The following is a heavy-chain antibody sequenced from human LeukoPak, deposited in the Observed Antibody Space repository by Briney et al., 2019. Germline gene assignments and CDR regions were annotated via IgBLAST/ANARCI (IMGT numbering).Heavy chain of an antibody. CDR1: GGSISSSSYY. D-gene: IGHD6-19*01. CDR2: IYYSGST. Sequence: SETLSLTCTVSGGSISSSSYYWGWIRQPPGKGLEWIGSIYYSGSTYYNPSLKSRVTISVDTSKNQFSLKLSSVTAADTAVYYCAIMPYSSGWYKAEGFDYWGQGTLVTVSS. J-gene: IGHJ4*02. V-gene: IGHV4-39*01. CDR3: AIMPYSSGWYKAEGFDY.